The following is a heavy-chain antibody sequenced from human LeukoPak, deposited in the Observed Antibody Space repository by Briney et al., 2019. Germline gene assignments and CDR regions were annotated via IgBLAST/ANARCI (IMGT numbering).Heavy chain of an antibody. CDR3: ASEMIGYCSGGSCYPSDY. D-gene: IGHD2-15*01. Sequence: GGSLRLSCAASGFTFSSYSMNWVRQAPGKGLEWVSYISSSGSTIYYADSVKGRFTISRDNAKNSLYLQMNSLRAEDTAVYYCASEMIGYCSGGSCYPSDYWGQGTLVTVSS. CDR2: ISSSGSTI. CDR1: GFTFSSYS. J-gene: IGHJ4*02. V-gene: IGHV3-48*04.